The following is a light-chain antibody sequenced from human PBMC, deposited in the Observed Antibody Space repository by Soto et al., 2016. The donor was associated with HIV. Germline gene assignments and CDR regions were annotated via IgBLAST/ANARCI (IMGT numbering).Light chain of an antibody. J-gene: IGKJ2*01. V-gene: IGKV2-28*01. CDR2: LGS. Sequence: DIVMTQSPLSLPVTPGEPASISCRSSQSLLHTNGYNYLDWYLQKPGQSPQLLIYLGSNRASGVPDRFSGSGSGTSFTLNIRSAQPEDSATYFCQQSDSPPYTFGQGTKVQI. CDR3: QQSDSPPYT. CDR1: QSLLHTNGYNY.